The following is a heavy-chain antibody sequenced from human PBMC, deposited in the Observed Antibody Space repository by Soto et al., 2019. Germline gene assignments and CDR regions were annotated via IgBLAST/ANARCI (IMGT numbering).Heavy chain of an antibody. CDR2: ISGYNGNT. CDR1: GYTFTNYG. Sequence: QVQVVQSGDEVKKPGASVKVSCKASGYTFTNYGFSWVRQAPGQGLEWMGWISGYNGNTKYAEKFQGRVTMTTDTSXRTAHMERRSLRSDDTAVYYCAREGQAPYYSYGMDVWGQGTAVTVSS. CDR3: AREGQAPYYSYGMDV. V-gene: IGHV1-18*01. J-gene: IGHJ6*02.